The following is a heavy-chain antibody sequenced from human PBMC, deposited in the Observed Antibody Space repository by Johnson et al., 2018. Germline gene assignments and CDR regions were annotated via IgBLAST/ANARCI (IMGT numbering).Heavy chain of an antibody. V-gene: IGHV1-46*01. CDR1: GYTFTSYY. Sequence: QVQLQESGAEVKKPGASVKVSCKASGYTFTSYYMHWVRQAPGQGLEWMGIINPSGGSTSYAQKFQGRVTITADESTSTAYMELSSLRSEDTAVYYWARGPPLLRFGVARASYYYYGMDVWGQGTTVTVSS. J-gene: IGHJ6*02. D-gene: IGHD3-3*01. CDR3: ARGPPLLRFGVARASYYYYGMDV. CDR2: INPSGGST.